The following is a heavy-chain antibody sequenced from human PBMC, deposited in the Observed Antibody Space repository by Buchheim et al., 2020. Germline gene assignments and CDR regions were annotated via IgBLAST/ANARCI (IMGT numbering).Heavy chain of an antibody. V-gene: IGHV1-46*01. CDR1: GYTFTGYY. Sequence: QVQLVQSGPEVKKPGASVKVSGKASGYTFTGYYMHWVRQAPGQGLEWMGVINPSGGSTSYAQKFQGRVIMTRDRSTSTVYLELSSLRSEDTAVYYCARDDVGGMDVWGQGTT. CDR2: INPSGGST. D-gene: IGHD3-10*02. CDR3: ARDDVGGMDV. J-gene: IGHJ6*02.